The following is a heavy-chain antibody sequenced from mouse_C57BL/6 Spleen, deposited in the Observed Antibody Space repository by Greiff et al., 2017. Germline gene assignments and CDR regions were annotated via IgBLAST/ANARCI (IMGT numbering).Heavy chain of an antibody. J-gene: IGHJ2*01. V-gene: IGHV1-80*01. D-gene: IGHD4-1*01. CDR1: GYAFSSYW. CDR2: IYPGDGDT. Sequence: VQLQQSGAELVKPGASVKISCKASGYAFSSYWMNWVKQRPGKGLEWIGQIYPGDGDTNSNGKFKGKATLTADKSYSTAYMQLSSLTSEDSAVYFCARGETGYFDYWGQGTTLTVSS. CDR3: ARGETGYFDY.